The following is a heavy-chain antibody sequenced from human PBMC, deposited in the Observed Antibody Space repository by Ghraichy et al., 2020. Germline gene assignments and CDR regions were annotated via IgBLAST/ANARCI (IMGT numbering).Heavy chain of an antibody. CDR3: ARGERLGLDY. V-gene: IGHV4-59*01. D-gene: IGHD3-3*01. J-gene: IGHJ4*02. CDR2: IFYSGGT. Sequence: SETLSLTCTVSGGSITGYYWCWIRKPPGKGLEWIGSIFYSGGTNYNPSLKSRVTISVDTSKNQFSLKMTSMTAADTAMYYCARGERLGLDYWGQGPLVTVSS. CDR1: GGSITGYY.